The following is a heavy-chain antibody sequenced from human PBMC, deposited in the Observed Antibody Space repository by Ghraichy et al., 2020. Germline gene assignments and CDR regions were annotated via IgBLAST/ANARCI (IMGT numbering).Heavy chain of an antibody. J-gene: IGHJ5*02. V-gene: IGHV3-66*01. D-gene: IGHD2-15*01. Sequence: GGSLRLSCAASGFTVSSNYMSWVRQAPGKGLEWVSVIYSGGSAYYADSVKGRFTISRDNSKNTLYLQMNSLRAEDTAVYYCASWMVAVFGREPWGQGTLVTVSS. CDR3: ASWMVAVFGREP. CDR1: GFTVSSNY. CDR2: IYSGGSA.